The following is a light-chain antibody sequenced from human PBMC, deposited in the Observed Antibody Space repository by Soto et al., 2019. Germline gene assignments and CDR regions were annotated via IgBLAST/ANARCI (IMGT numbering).Light chain of an antibody. V-gene: IGLV2-14*01. CDR1: SSDVGGYNY. CDR2: DVS. Sequence: QSALTQPASLSWSPGQSITISCTGTSSDVGGYNYVSWYQQHPGKAPKLMIYDVSNRPSGVSNRFSGSKSGNTASLTISGLQAEDEADYYCSSSTSSSTLRFGGGTQLTVL. CDR3: SSSTSSSTLR. J-gene: IGLJ2*01.